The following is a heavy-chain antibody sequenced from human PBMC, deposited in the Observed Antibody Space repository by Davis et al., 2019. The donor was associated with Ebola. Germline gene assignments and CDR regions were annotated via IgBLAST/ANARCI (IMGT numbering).Heavy chain of an antibody. J-gene: IGHJ4*02. CDR1: GGSISSSSYY. CDR2: IYYSGST. V-gene: IGHV4-39*01. Sequence: GSLRLSCTVSGGSISSSSYYWGWIRQPPGKGLEWIGSIYYSGSTYYNPSLKSRVTISVDTSKNQFSLKLSSVTAADTAVYYCARGSYYGDYWGRWGQGTLVTVSS. CDR3: ARGSYYGDYWGR. D-gene: IGHD4-17*01.